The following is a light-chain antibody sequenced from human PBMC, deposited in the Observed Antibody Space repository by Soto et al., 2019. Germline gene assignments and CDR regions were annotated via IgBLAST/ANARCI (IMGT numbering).Light chain of an antibody. CDR1: SSDVGGYNY. CDR3: SSFTSAYTFV. CDR2: EAS. J-gene: IGLJ1*01. V-gene: IGLV2-14*01. Sequence: QSALAQPASVSGSPGQSIAISCTGTSSDVGGYNYVSWYQQHPGKAPKLLISEASIRPSGVSDRFSGSKSGSTASLTISGLQTEDEADYYCSSFTSAYTFVFGSGTKVTV.